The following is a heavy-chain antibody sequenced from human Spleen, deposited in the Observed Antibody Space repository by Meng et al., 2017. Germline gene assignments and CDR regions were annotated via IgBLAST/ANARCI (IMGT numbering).Heavy chain of an antibody. CDR2: ISGSGAVT. V-gene: IGHV3-23*01. J-gene: IGHJ4*02. CDR1: GFTFSNYA. Sequence: GESLKISCAASGFTFSNYAMTWVRQAPGKGLEWVSSISGSGAVTDYADSLKGRFAISRDNSKDTLYLQMNSLRDEDTAVYYCAKHWVAVAVHGIFDCWGQGTLVTVSS. D-gene: IGHD6-19*01. CDR3: AKHWVAVAVHGIFDC.